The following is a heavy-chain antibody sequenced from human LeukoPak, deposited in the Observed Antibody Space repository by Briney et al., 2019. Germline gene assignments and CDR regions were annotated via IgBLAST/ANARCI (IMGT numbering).Heavy chain of an antibody. J-gene: IGHJ4*02. CDR1: GYTFTSYD. CDR3: ARGPLYYDILTGYPLDY. V-gene: IGHV1-8*01. D-gene: IGHD3-9*01. CDR2: MNPNSGNT. Sequence: ASVKVSCKASGYTFTSYDINWVRQATGQGLEWMGWMNPNSGNTGYAQKFQGRVTMTRNTSISTAYMELSSLRSEDTAVYYCARGPLYYDILTGYPLDYWGQGTLVTVSS.